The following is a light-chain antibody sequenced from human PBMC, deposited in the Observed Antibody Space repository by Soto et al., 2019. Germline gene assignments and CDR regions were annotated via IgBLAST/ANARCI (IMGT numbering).Light chain of an antibody. Sequence: IVMTHSPATISVSPGEIATLSFRASQSMGSNVAWYQQKPGQAPRLLIYGASTRAAGIPARFSGSGSGTEFTLTITSLQSEDFAVYYCQQRSKWPITFGQGTRLEIK. CDR3: QQRSKWPIT. J-gene: IGKJ5*01. CDR1: QSMGSN. CDR2: GAS. V-gene: IGKV3-15*01.